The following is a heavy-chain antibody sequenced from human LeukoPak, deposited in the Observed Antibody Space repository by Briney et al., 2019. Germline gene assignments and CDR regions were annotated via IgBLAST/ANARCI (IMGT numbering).Heavy chain of an antibody. CDR3: ARHPYDSSGYYTYYFDY. D-gene: IGHD3-22*01. J-gene: IGHJ4*02. Sequence: GESLKISCKGSGYSFTSYWISWVRQMPGKGLEWMGRIDPSDSYTNYSPSFQDHVTISADKSISTAYLQWSSLKASDTAMYYCARHPYDSSGYYTYYFDYWGQGTLVTVSS. V-gene: IGHV5-10-1*01. CDR1: GYSFTSYW. CDR2: IDPSDSYT.